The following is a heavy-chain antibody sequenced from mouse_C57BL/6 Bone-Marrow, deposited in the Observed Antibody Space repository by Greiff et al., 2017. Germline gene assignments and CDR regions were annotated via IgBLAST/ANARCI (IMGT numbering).Heavy chain of an antibody. J-gene: IGHJ2*01. D-gene: IGHD1-1*01. CDR1: GYAFTNYL. Sequence: QVQLKQSGAELVRPGTSVKVSCKASGYAFTNYLIEWVKQRPGQGLEWIGVINPGSGGTNYNEKFKGKATLTADKSSSTAYMQLSSLTSEDSAVYFCARRTKVVATNDFDYWGQGTTLTVSS. V-gene: IGHV1-54*01. CDR2: INPGSGGT. CDR3: ARRTKVVATNDFDY.